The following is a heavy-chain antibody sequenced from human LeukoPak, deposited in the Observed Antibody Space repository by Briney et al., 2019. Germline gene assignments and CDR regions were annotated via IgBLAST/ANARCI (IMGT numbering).Heavy chain of an antibody. CDR3: ARGRSGSYFDS. CDR2: ISTTGDT. V-gene: IGHV3-13*04. J-gene: IGHJ4*02. D-gene: IGHD1-26*01. CDR1: GFTFSSYD. Sequence: GGSLRLSCAASGFTFSSYDMHWVRQATGKGLEWVTAISTTGDTYYPGSVKGRFTISRENAKSSLYLQMNSLRAEDTAVYYCARGRSGSYFDSWGQGTLVAVSS.